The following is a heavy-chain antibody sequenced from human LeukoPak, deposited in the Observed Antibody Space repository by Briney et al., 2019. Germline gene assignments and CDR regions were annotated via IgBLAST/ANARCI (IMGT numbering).Heavy chain of an antibody. CDR1: GFTFSSYE. CDR2: ISSSGSTI. J-gene: IGHJ6*03. Sequence: GGSLRLSCAASGFTFSSYEMNWVRQAPGKGLEWVSYISSSGSTIYYADSVKGRFTISRDNSKNTLYLQMNSLRAEDTAVYYCARSLLDFGVVIEYYYYMDVWGKGTTVTVSS. CDR3: ARSLLDFGVVIEYYYYMDV. V-gene: IGHV3-48*03. D-gene: IGHD3-3*01.